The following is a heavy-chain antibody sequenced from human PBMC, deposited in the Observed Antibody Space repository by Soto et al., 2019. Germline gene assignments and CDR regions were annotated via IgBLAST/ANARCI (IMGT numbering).Heavy chain of an antibody. Sequence: QEELVQSGAEVKKPGSSVNVSCKASEVTFSSYSITWVRQAPGQRLEWMGEIIPLLGTANYAQKFQGRVTITGDKSTSTIYMGLSSLRSDDTAVYYCARDPVDLFGYMDVWGQGTTVTVSS. D-gene: IGHD6-25*01. CDR1: EVTFSSYS. V-gene: IGHV1-69*06. CDR3: ARDPVDLFGYMDV. J-gene: IGHJ6*02. CDR2: IIPLLGTA.